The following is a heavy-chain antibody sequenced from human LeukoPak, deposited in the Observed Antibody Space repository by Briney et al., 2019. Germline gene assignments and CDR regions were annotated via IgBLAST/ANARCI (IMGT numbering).Heavy chain of an antibody. V-gene: IGHV3-23*01. CDR2: ITSGGST. J-gene: IGHJ4*02. D-gene: IGHD3-10*01. CDR1: GFTLRSYG. CDR3: AKLAKYFYGWETYYFFEH. Sequence: HPGGSLRLSCAASGFTLRSYGMSWVRQAPGKGLEWVSAITSGGSTYYADSVKGRFTISRDNSKNTLYLQMNSLRVEDTAVYYCAKLAKYFYGWETYYFFEHWGQGTPVTASS.